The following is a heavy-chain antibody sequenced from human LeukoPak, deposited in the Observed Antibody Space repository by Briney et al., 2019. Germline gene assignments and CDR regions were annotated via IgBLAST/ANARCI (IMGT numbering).Heavy chain of an antibody. CDR1: GFTFSSYG. D-gene: IGHD3-10*01. CDR2: ISYDGSNK. Sequence: LAGGSLRLSCAASGFTFSSYGMHWVRQAPGKGLEWVAVISYDGSNKYYADSVKGRFTISRDNAKNSLYLQMNSLRAEDTAVYYCAKVPDYYGSGRYHWGQGTLVTVSS. CDR3: AKVPDYYGSGRYH. V-gene: IGHV3-30*18. J-gene: IGHJ4*02.